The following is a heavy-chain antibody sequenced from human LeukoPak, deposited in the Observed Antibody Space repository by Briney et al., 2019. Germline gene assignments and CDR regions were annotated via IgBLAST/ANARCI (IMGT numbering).Heavy chain of an antibody. CDR2: ISSSSSYI. V-gene: IGHV3-21*04. D-gene: IGHD3-22*01. CDR3: ARVDYYDSSGYYYIRWFDP. CDR1: GFTFSSYS. Sequence: GGSLRLSCAASGFTFSSYSMNWVRQAPGKGLEWVSSISSSSSYIYYADSVKGRFTISRDNAKNSLYLQMNSLRAEDTALYYCARVDYYDSSGYYYIRWFDPWGQGTLVTVSS. J-gene: IGHJ5*02.